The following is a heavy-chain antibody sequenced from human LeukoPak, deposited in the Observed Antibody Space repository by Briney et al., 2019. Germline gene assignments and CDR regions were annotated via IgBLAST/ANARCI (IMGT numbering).Heavy chain of an antibody. CDR3: VRLSTVFYMDV. D-gene: IGHD4-17*01. J-gene: IGHJ6*03. CDR2: IRDKGSSYTT. V-gene: IGHV3-72*01. CDR1: GFTFSDHQ. Sequence: PGGSLRLSCAASGFTFSDHQMDWVRQAPGKGLEWVVRIRDKGSSYTTEYAASVKGRFSISRDDSQNALYLQMNSLKTEDTAVYYCVRLSTVFYMDVWGKGTTVIVSS.